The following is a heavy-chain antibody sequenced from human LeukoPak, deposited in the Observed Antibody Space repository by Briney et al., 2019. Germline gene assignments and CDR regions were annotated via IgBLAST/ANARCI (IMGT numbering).Heavy chain of an antibody. CDR3: ARDSHYYDSSGPSDAFDI. CDR2: ISSSSSYI. V-gene: IGHV3-21*01. D-gene: IGHD3-22*01. CDR1: GFTFSSYS. Sequence: GGSLRLSCAASGFTFSSYSMNWVRQAPGKGLEWVSSISSSSSYIYYADSVKGRFTISRDNAKNSLYLQMNSLRAEDTAVYYCARDSHYYDSSGPSDAFDIWGQGTMVTVSS. J-gene: IGHJ3*02.